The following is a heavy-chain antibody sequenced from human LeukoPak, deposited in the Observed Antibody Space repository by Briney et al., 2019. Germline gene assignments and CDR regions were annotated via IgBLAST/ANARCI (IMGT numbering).Heavy chain of an antibody. V-gene: IGHV4-38-2*02. CDR2: IYHRGDT. Sequence: SETLSLTCTVSGYSISSGYYWSWIRQPPGKGLEWIGNIYHRGDTYYNGSLHSRVTISLDTSNNQFSLKLSSVTAADTAMFYCARLSVSLNAFDMWGQGTLVTVSS. J-gene: IGHJ3*02. CDR1: GYSISSGYY. CDR3: ARLSVSLNAFDM.